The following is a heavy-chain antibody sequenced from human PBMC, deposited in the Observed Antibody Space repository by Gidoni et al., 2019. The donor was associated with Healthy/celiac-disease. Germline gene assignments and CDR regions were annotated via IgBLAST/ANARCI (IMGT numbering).Heavy chain of an antibody. Sequence: QVQLVESGGGLVKRGGSLRLSCAASGFTFSAYYMSWIRQAPGKGLEWVSSISSSSSYTYYADSVKGRFTISRDNAKNSLYLQMNSLRAEDTAVYYCARAAGYNPSRGYFDLWGRGTLVTVSS. V-gene: IGHV3-11*05. D-gene: IGHD5-12*01. CDR1: GFTFSAYY. J-gene: IGHJ2*01. CDR2: ISSSSSYT. CDR3: ARAAGYNPSRGYFDL.